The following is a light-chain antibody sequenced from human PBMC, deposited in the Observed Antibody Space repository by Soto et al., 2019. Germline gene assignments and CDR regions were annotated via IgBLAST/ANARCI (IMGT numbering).Light chain of an antibody. V-gene: IGLV2-8*01. CDR3: SSYAGSNNSPYV. Sequence: QSVLTQPASVSGSPGQSITISCTGPSSNIGGHTYVSWYQQHPGKAPKLMIYEVSKRPSGVPDRFSGSKSGNTASLTVSGLQAEDEADYYCSSYAGSNNSPYVFGTGTKVTVL. CDR1: SSNIGGHTY. CDR2: EVS. J-gene: IGLJ1*01.